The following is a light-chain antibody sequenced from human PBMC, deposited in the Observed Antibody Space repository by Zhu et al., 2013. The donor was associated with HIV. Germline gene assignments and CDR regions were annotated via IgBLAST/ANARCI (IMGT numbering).Light chain of an antibody. CDR2: GAS. Sequence: EVVMTQSPGTLSVSPGERATLSCRASQRVSSDLAWYQQNPGQAPRLLIYGASSRATGIPARFSGSGSGTEFTLSISSLQSEDFAVYYCQEYATSSTFGQGTKVEIK. V-gene: IGKV3-15*01. CDR3: QEYATSST. CDR1: QRVSSD. J-gene: IGKJ1*01.